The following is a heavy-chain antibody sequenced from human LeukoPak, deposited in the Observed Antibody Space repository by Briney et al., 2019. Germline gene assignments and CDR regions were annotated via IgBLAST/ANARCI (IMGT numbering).Heavy chain of an antibody. CDR1: GGSFSGYY. CDR2: INHSGST. Sequence: SETLSLTCAVYGGSFSGYYWSWIRQPPGKGLEWIGEINHSGSTNYNPSLKSRVTISIDMSKNQFSLKLTSVTAADTAVYYCAREHDGSGLWGQGTLVTVSS. D-gene: IGHD3-22*01. CDR3: AREHDGSGL. J-gene: IGHJ4*02. V-gene: IGHV4-34*01.